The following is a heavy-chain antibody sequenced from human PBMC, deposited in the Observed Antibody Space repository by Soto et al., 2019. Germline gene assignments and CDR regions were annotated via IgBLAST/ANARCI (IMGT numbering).Heavy chain of an antibody. J-gene: IGHJ4*02. CDR3: ASGVPYCSGGSCYSTDFDS. CDR1: GYTFTSYA. D-gene: IGHD2-15*01. Sequence: QVQLVQSGAEEKKPGASVKVSCKASGYTFTSYAMHWVRQAPGQRLEWMGWINAGNGNTKYSQKFQGRVTITRDTSASPGYMELRSLRSEDTAVYYCASGVPYCSGGSCYSTDFDSWGQGTLVTVSS. CDR2: INAGNGNT. V-gene: IGHV1-3*05.